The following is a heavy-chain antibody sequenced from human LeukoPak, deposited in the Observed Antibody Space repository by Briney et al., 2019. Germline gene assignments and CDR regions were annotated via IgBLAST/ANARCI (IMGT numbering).Heavy chain of an antibody. CDR2: INPNSGGT. Sequence: GASVKVSCKASGYTFTGYYMHWVRQAPGQGLEWMGWINPNSGGTNYAQKFQGRVTMTRDTSISTAYMELSRLRSDDTAVYYCARDSQPYYDSSGRWYYLDYWGQGTLVTVSS. V-gene: IGHV1-2*02. J-gene: IGHJ4*02. D-gene: IGHD3-22*01. CDR3: ARDSQPYYDSSGRWYYLDY. CDR1: GYTFTGYY.